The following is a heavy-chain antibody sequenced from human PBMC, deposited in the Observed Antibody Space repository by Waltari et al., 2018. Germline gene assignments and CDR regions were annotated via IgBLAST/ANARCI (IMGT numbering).Heavy chain of an antibody. Sequence: QVQLQQWGAGLLKPSETLSLTCAVYGGSFSGYYWSWIRQPPGKGSEWIGESNNSGRTNYKPSLKSRVRRAVDTSKNQFSLKLSSVTAADTAVYYCTRAGRPRTGWFDPWGQGTLVTVSS. D-gene: IGHD3-10*01. J-gene: IGHJ5*02. CDR3: TRAGRPRTGWFDP. V-gene: IGHV4-34*01. CDR1: GGSFSGYY. CDR2: SNNSGRT.